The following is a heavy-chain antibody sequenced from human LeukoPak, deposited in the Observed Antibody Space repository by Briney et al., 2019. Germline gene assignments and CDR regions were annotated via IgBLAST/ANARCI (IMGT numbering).Heavy chain of an antibody. J-gene: IGHJ6*03. CDR2: IRYDGNNK. CDR3: AKEGSSWFHYYYYYMDV. Sequence: GGSLRLSCAASGFTFSSYDMNWVRQAPGKGLEWVAFIRYDGNNKYYADSVKGRFTISRDNSKNTLYLQMNSLRAEDTAVYYCAKEGSSWFHYYYYYMDVWGKGTTVTISS. V-gene: IGHV3-30*02. CDR1: GFTFSSYD. D-gene: IGHD6-13*01.